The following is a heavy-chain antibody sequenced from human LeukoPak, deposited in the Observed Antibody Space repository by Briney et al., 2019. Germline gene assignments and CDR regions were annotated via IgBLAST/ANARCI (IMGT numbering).Heavy chain of an antibody. D-gene: IGHD2-15*01. CDR2: ISSSGSTI. J-gene: IGHJ5*02. Sequence: GESLRLSCAASGFTFSSYEMNWVRQASGKGLEWVSYISSSGSTIYYADSVKSRFTISRDNAKNSLYLQMNSLRAEDTAVYYCARDGSGYCSGGSCPNWFDPWGQGTLVTVSS. CDR3: ARDGSGYCSGGSCPNWFDP. V-gene: IGHV3-48*03. CDR1: GFTFSSYE.